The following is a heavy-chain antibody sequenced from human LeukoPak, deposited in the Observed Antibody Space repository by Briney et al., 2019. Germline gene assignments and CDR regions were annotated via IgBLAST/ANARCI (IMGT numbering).Heavy chain of an antibody. CDR3: AREGEADNEGAFDI. CDR1: GYTFTDYY. J-gene: IGHJ3*02. V-gene: IGHV1-2*02. CDR2: INPNSGGA. D-gene: IGHD1-1*01. Sequence: GASVKVSCKASGYTFTDYYMHWVRQAPGQGLEWMGWINPNSGGANYAQNFQGRVTMTRDTSISTAYMELSRLRSDDTAVYYCAREGEADNEGAFDIWGQGTMVTVSS.